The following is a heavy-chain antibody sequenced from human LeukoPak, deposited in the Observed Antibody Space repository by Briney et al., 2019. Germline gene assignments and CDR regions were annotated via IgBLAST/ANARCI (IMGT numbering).Heavy chain of an antibody. J-gene: IGHJ3*02. D-gene: IGHD3-10*01. CDR2: ISFDGSNK. CDR1: GFTFSNYG. CDR3: ATPFNGHGSALGAFEI. V-gene: IGHV3-30*03. Sequence: PGRSLRLSCAASGFTFSNYGTHWVRQAPGKGLEWVAGISFDGSNKYSIDSVKGRFTISRDNSKNTLYLQMHSPRVEDTAVYYCATPFNGHGSALGAFEIWGQGTTVTVSS.